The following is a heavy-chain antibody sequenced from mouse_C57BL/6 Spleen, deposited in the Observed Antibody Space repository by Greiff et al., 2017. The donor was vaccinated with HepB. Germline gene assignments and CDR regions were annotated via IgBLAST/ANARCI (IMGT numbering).Heavy chain of an antibody. J-gene: IGHJ1*03. CDR1: GFTFSSYG. CDR2: ISSGGSYT. D-gene: IGHD1-1*01. V-gene: IGHV5-6*01. Sequence: EVMLVESGGDLVKPGGSLKLSCAASGFTFSSYGMSWVRQTPDKGLEWVATISSGGSYTYYPDSVKGRFTISSDNAKNTLYLQMSSLKSEDTAMYYCARPITTVRYLDVWGTGTTDTVSS. CDR3: ARPITTVRYLDV.